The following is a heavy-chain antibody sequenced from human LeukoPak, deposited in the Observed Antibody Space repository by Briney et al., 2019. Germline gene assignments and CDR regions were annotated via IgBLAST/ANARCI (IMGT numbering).Heavy chain of an antibody. D-gene: IGHD5-12*01. J-gene: IGHJ4*02. Sequence: PSETLSLTCTVSGGSISSYYWSWIRQPPGKGLEWIGYIYYSGSTNYNPSLKSRVTISVDKSKNQFSQKLNSVTAADTAVYSCARLPFNSGYEYIDYWGQGTLVIVSS. CDR3: ARLPFNSGYEYIDY. CDR1: GGSISSYY. V-gene: IGHV4-59*12. CDR2: IYYSGST.